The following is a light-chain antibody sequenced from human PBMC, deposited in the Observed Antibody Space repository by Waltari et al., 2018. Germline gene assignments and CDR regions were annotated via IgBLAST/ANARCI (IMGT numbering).Light chain of an antibody. J-gene: IGLJ2*01. CDR3: QAWDSISDVV. V-gene: IGLV3-1*01. CDR1: KLEDKY. Sequence: YELTQPPSVSVSPGQTVSITCPGGKLEDKYVCWYQQKTGQSPVLVMHQDSRRPSGIPERFSGSSSGNTATLTISGTQAMDEADYYCQAWDSISDVVFGGGTRLTVL. CDR2: QDS.